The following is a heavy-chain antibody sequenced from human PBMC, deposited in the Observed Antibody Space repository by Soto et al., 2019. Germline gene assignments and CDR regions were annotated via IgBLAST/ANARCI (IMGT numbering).Heavy chain of an antibody. CDR1: GYTFAGYY. Sequence: ASVKVSCKASGYTFAGYYMHWVRQAPGQGLEWMGWINPNSGGTNYAQKFQGWVTMTRDTSISTAYMELSRLRSDDTAVYYYARSDIVLMVYDYWGQGTLVTVSS. J-gene: IGHJ4*02. D-gene: IGHD2-8*01. V-gene: IGHV1-2*04. CDR2: INPNSGGT. CDR3: ARSDIVLMVYDY.